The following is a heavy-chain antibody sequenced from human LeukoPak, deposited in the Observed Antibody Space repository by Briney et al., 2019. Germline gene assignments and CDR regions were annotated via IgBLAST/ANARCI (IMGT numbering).Heavy chain of an antibody. CDR2: INPNSGGT. V-gene: IGHV1-2*02. J-gene: IGHJ3*02. CDR1: GYTFTGYY. Sequence: GASVKVSCKASGYTFTGYYMHWVRQAPGQGLEWMGWINPNSGGTNYAQKFQGRVTMTRDTSISTAYMELSRLRSDDTAVYYCARDLVWGAGNFDIWGQGTMVTVSS. D-gene: IGHD3-16*01. CDR3: ARDLVWGAGNFDI.